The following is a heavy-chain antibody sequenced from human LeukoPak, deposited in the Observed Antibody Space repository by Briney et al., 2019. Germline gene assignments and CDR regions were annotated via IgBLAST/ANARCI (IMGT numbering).Heavy chain of an antibody. Sequence: GGSLRLSCAASGFTFSNFAVSWVRQAPGKGLEWVSYISSRGSYTYYADSVKGRFTISRDNAKNSLYLQMNSLRAEDTAVYYCARIDAFDIWGQGTMVTVSS. CDR3: ARIDAFDI. CDR1: GFTFSNFA. CDR2: ISSRGSYT. J-gene: IGHJ3*02. V-gene: IGHV3-21*06.